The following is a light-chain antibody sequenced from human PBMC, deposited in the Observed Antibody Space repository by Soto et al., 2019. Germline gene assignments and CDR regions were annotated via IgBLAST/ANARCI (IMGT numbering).Light chain of an antibody. J-gene: IGKJ5*01. CDR2: GAS. V-gene: IGKV3-15*01. CDR3: QQYNNWPPN. Sequence: IVMRRSPSTLSVSPGERATLYCRASQSVSSNLAWYQQKPGQAPRLLIYGASTRATGIPARFSGSGSGTEFTLTISSLQSEDIAVYFCQQYNNWPPNFGQGTRLEIK. CDR1: QSVSSN.